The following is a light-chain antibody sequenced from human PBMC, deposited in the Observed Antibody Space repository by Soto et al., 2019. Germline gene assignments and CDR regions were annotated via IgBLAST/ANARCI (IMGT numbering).Light chain of an antibody. Sequence: EIVLTQSPATLSLSPGERATLSCRASQSVSGYLAWYQQKPGQAPRLLIYGASTRATGFPARFSGSGSGTEFTLTISSLQPDDFATYYCQQYNSYFWTFGQGTKVDIK. CDR3: QQYNSYFWT. J-gene: IGKJ1*01. V-gene: IGKV3-15*01. CDR2: GAS. CDR1: QSVSGY.